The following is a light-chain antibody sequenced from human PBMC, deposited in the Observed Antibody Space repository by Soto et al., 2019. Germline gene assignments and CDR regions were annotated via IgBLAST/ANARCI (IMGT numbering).Light chain of an antibody. Sequence: EIVLTQSPGILSLSPGERATLSCRASQSLAANYLAWYQQKPGQAPRLLISGASSRATGIPDRFSGSGSGTDFTLTISRLEPEDSAVYHYHQYVTSPTFGPGTKVEIK. CDR3: HQYVTSPT. CDR2: GAS. V-gene: IGKV3-20*01. J-gene: IGKJ3*01. CDR1: QSLAANY.